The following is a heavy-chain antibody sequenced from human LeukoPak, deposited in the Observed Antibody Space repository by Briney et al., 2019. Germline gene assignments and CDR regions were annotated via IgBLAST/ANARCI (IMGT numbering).Heavy chain of an antibody. J-gene: IGHJ4*02. CDR1: GFTFSSYS. V-gene: IGHV3-48*04. D-gene: IGHD4-17*01. CDR2: ISSSSSTI. CDR3: ARDPPPLDYGDYYLGDY. Sequence: PGGSLRLSCAASGFTFSSYSMNWVRQAPGKGLEWVSYISSSSSTIYYADSVKGRFTISRDNAKYSLYLQMNSLRAEDTAVYYCARDPPPLDYGDYYLGDYWGQGTLVTVSS.